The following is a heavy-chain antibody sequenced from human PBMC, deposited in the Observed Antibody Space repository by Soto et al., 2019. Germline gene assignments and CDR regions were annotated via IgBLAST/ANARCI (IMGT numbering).Heavy chain of an antibody. CDR3: AIHGNGVSSE. CDR2: IYYSGST. D-gene: IGHD2-15*01. Sequence: QVQLQESGPRLVKPSETLSLTCTVSSGSIINYYWSWIRQPPGKGLEWIGYIYYSGSTWYNPSLQTRVIISVDTSKNQFSLNLNSMTAADSANYYWAIHGNGVSSEWSQGTLVPVTS. J-gene: IGHJ4*02. V-gene: IGHV4-59*08. CDR1: SGSIINYY.